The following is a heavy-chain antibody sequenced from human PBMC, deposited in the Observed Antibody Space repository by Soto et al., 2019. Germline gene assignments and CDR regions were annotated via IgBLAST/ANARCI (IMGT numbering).Heavy chain of an antibody. J-gene: IGHJ6*02. V-gene: IGHV4-30-4*01. CDR2: IYYSGST. Sequence: SETLSLTCTVSGGSISSGDYYWSWIRQPPGKGLEWIGYIYYSGSTYYNPSLKSRVTISVDTSKNQFSLKLSSVTAADTAVYYCARDQDFGVVITSYGMDVWGQRTKVTVSS. CDR1: GGSISSGDYY. CDR3: ARDQDFGVVITSYGMDV. D-gene: IGHD3-3*01.